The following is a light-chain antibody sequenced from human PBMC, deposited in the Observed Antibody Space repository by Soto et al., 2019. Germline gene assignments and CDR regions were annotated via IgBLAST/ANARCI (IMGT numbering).Light chain of an antibody. V-gene: IGKV3-15*01. Sequence: EIVMTQSPATLSVSPGERATLSCRASQSVSSNLAWYQQNAGQAPRLLIYGASNRATGIPARFSGSRSGSEFTLAISSLQSKDFSVYYCQQYNNCPSLTFGQETKVQI. J-gene: IGKJ1*01. CDR2: GAS. CDR1: QSVSSN. CDR3: QQYNNCPSLT.